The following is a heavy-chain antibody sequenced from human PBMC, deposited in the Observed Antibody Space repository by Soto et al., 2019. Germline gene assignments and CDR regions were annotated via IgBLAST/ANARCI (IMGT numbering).Heavy chain of an antibody. J-gene: IGHJ6*02. Sequence: GSQRLSCAASGFPVSSNYMSSVRQAQGKGLEWVSVIYSGGSTYYADSAKGRFTISRDNSKNTLYLKMNSLRAEDTAVYYCARTLLLWFGEPFYGMDVWGQGT. V-gene: IGHV3-66*01. CDR3: ARTLLLWFGEPFYGMDV. CDR1: GFPVSSNY. D-gene: IGHD3-10*01. CDR2: IYSGGST.